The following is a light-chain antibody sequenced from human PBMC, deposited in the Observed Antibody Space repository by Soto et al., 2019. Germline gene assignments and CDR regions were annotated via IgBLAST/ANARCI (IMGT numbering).Light chain of an antibody. J-gene: IGKJ4*01. V-gene: IGKV3-20*01. CDR2: GAS. CDR3: QQYGSSPALT. CDR1: QSASSSY. Sequence: EIVLTQSPGTLSLSPGERATLSCRASQSASSSYLAWYQQKPGQAPRLLIYGASSRATGIPDRFSGSGSGTDFTLTISRLEPEDFAVYYCQQYGSSPALTFGGGTKVDIK.